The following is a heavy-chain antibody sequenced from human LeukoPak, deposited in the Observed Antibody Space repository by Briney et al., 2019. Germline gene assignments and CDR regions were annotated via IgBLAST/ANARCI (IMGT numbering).Heavy chain of an antibody. V-gene: IGHV1-69*05. J-gene: IGHJ3*02. CDR1: GYTFTSYD. Sequence: GASAKVSCKASGYTFTSYDINWVRQATGQGLEWMGGIIPIFGTANYAQKFQGRVTITTDESTSTAYMELSSLRSEDTAVYYCARGPVAGTVFSSPVDAFDIWGQGTMVTVSS. D-gene: IGHD6-19*01. CDR2: IIPIFGTA. CDR3: ARGPVAGTVFSSPVDAFDI.